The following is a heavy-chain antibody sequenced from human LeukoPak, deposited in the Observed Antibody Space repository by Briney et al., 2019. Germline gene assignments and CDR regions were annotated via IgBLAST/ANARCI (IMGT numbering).Heavy chain of an antibody. Sequence: ASVKVSCKASGYTFTGYYMHWVRQAPGQGLEWMGWINPNSGGTNYAQKFQGRVTMTRDTSISTTYMELSRLRSDDTAVYDCARVRERDYYDSSGYYYGMDVWGQGTTVTVSS. V-gene: IGHV1-2*02. J-gene: IGHJ6*02. CDR3: ARVRERDYYDSSGYYYGMDV. CDR2: INPNSGGT. D-gene: IGHD3-22*01. CDR1: GYTFTGYY.